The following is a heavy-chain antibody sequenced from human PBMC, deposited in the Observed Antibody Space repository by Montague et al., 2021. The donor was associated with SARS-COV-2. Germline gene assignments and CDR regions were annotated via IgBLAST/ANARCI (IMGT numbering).Heavy chain of an antibody. D-gene: IGHD3-9*01. Sequence: SLRLSCAASGFTFSSYWMHWVRQASGKGLVWVSRINSDGSSTSYADSVKGRFTISRDNAKNTLYLQMNSLRAEDTAVYYCARGLRYFDWLAYYGMDVWGQGTTVTVSS. V-gene: IGHV3-74*01. J-gene: IGHJ6*02. CDR1: GFTFSSYW. CDR3: ARGLRYFDWLAYYGMDV. CDR2: INSDGSST.